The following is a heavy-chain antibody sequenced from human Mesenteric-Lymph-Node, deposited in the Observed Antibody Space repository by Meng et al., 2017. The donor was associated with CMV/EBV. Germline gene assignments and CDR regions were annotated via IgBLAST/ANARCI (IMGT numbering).Heavy chain of an antibody. D-gene: IGHD3-9*01. CDR2: INHSGST. J-gene: IGHJ4*02. CDR3: ARGSSYDILTGYFDY. Sequence: WGAGQLSPSEAWAVTCAVYGGLFSGYYWNWLRQSPEKGLEWIGEINHSGSTTYNPSFTSRIIISVDTSTNQISMNMSSVTAADTAVYYCARGSSYDILTGYFDYWGQGALVTVSS. V-gene: IGHV4-34*01. CDR1: GGLFSGYY.